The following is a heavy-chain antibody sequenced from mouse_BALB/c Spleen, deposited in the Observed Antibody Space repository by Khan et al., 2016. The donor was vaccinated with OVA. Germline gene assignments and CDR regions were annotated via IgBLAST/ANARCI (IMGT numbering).Heavy chain of an antibody. CDR3: AKFTPDYYSMDY. J-gene: IGHJ4*01. V-gene: IGHV2-3*01. CDR2: MWGDGST. D-gene: IGHD1-1*01. Sequence: QVQLKESGPGLVAPSQSLSITCTVSGFSLTNYGVNWVRQPPGKGLEWLGVMWGDGSTNFHSALKSRLIISKDNSQSQVFLELNSLKTDDIATYYCAKFTPDYYSMDYWGQGTTVTVSS. CDR1: GFSLTNYG.